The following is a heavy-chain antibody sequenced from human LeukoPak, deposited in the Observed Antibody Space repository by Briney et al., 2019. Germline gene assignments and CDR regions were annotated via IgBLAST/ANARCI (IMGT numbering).Heavy chain of an antibody. CDR2: IYYTGST. J-gene: IGHJ4*02. CDR1: GASISGYY. V-gene: IGHV4-59*01. D-gene: IGHD7-27*01. CDR3: ARGLRPHWVSPIDF. Sequence: PSQTLSLTRAVSGASISGYYWSWVRHPPRKGLECLGYIYYTGSTNYTPSLRSRVTISVGTSKNQFSLKVRSVTAADTAVYYCARGLRPHWVSPIDFWGQGTLVTVSS.